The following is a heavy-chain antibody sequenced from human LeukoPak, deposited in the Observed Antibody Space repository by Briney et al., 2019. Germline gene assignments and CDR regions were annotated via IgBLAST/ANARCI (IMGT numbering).Heavy chain of an antibody. CDR1: GFTFSGFA. Sequence: GGSLRLSCTASGFTFSGFAMSWVRQAPGKGLEWVGFIRSKAYGGTPEYAASVQGRFTISRDDYKSIAYLQMNSLKTEDTAVYYCTRDITTRVFKYNYYYYMDVWGKGTTVTVSS. D-gene: IGHD1-1*01. CDR3: TRDITTRVFKYNYYYYMDV. CDR2: IRSKAYGGTP. J-gene: IGHJ6*03. V-gene: IGHV3-49*04.